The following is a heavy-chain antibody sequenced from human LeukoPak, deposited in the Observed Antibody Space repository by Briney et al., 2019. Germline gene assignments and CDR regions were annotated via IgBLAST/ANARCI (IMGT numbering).Heavy chain of an antibody. Sequence: PGGSLRLSCAASGFTFSSYGMHWVRQAPGKGLEWMGGFDPEDGETIYAQKFQGRVTMTEDTSTDTAYMELSSLRSEDTAVYYCATVVLDQGPFGYWGQGTLVTVSS. V-gene: IGHV1-24*01. D-gene: IGHD6-6*01. CDR3: ATVVLDQGPFGY. CDR2: FDPEDGET. J-gene: IGHJ4*02. CDR1: GFTFSSYG.